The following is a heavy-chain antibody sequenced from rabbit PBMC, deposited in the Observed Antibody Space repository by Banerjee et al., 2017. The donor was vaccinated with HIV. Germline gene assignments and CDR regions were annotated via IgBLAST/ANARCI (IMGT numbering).Heavy chain of an antibody. CDR1: GFSFSSHW. CDR3: ARDLAGVIGWNFNL. V-gene: IGHV1S40*01. Sequence: QSLEESGGDLVKPGASLTLTCTASGFSFSSHWMSWVRQAPGKGLEWIGCIGTGSSGTLYDASWAKGRFTISKTSSTTVTLQMTSLTAADTATYFCARDLAGVIGWNFNLWGQGTLVTVS. D-gene: IGHD4-1*01. CDR2: IGTGSSGTL. J-gene: IGHJ4*01.